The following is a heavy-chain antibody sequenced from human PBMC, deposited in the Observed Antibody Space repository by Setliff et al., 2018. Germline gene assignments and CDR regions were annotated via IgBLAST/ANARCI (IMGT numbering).Heavy chain of an antibody. CDR3: AKGIATHRYYYMDV. D-gene: IGHD6-13*01. J-gene: IGHJ6*03. CDR1: GFTFSTYW. Sequence: GGSLRLSCAASGFTFSTYWMTWVRQAPGKGLEWVANIKQDGTEEYYVDSVKGRFTISRDNAKNSLYLQMNSLRVEDTAVYYCAKGIATHRYYYMDVWGKGTTVTVSS. V-gene: IGHV3-7*01. CDR2: IKQDGTEE.